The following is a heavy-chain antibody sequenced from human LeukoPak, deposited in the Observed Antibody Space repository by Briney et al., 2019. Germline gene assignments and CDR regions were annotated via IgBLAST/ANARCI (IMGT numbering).Heavy chain of an antibody. J-gene: IGHJ3*02. Sequence: GGSLRLSCAASGFTFDDFAMHWVRHVPGKGLEWVSGITWNSGNRVYADSVKGRFTISRDNAKNSLYLQMNSLRVEDTALYYCAKGVRITMVRGAFDIWGQGTVVTVSS. V-gene: IGHV3-9*01. D-gene: IGHD3-10*01. CDR3: AKGVRITMVRGAFDI. CDR2: ITWNSGNR. CDR1: GFTFDDFA.